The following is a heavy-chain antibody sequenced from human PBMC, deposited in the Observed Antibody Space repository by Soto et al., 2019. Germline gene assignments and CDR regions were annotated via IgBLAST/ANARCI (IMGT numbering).Heavy chain of an antibody. CDR3: AKDHPDYGDYVIGYYYYGMDV. CDR2: ISYDGSNK. V-gene: IGHV3-30*18. J-gene: IGHJ6*02. D-gene: IGHD4-17*01. CDR1: GFTFSSYG. Sequence: GGSLRLSCAASGFTFSSYGMHWVRQAPGKGLEWVAVISYDGSNKYYADSVKGRFTISRDNSKNTLYLQMNSLRAEDTAVYYCAKDHPDYGDYVIGYYYYGMDVWGQGTTVTVSS.